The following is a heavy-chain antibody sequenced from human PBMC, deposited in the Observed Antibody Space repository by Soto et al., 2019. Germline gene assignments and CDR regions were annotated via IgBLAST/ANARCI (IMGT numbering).Heavy chain of an antibody. J-gene: IGHJ4*02. CDR2: ISYDGSNK. D-gene: IGHD6-19*01. Sequence: QVQLVESGEGVVQHGRSLRIYCAASGFTVSSYAMHWVRQAPGKGLEWVAVISYDGSNKYYTDSVKGRFTISRDNSKNTLYLQMNRLRAEDTAVYYGARDREGGWLVISYYFDYWGQGTLVTVSS. CDR1: GFTVSSYA. V-gene: IGHV3-30-3*01. CDR3: ARDREGGWLVISYYFDY.